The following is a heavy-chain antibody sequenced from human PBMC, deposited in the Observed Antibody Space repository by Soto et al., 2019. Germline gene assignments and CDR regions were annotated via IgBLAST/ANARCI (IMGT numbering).Heavy chain of an antibody. J-gene: IGHJ4*02. CDR2: ISGGGGST. CDR3: ASTTGTDYYDSSGFFY. Sequence: GGSLRLSCAASGFTFSSYAMSWVRQAPGKGLEWVSAISGGGGSTYYADSVKGRFTIPRDNSKNTLYLQMNSLRAEDAAVYYCASTTGTDYYDSSGFFYWGRGTLVTVSS. CDR1: GFTFSSYA. V-gene: IGHV3-23*01. D-gene: IGHD3-22*01.